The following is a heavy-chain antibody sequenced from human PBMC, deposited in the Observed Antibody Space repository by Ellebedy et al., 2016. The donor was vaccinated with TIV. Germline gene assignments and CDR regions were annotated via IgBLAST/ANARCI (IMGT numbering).Heavy chain of an antibody. V-gene: IGHV3-7*01. D-gene: IGHD1-1*01. CDR3: ARSPAPRTISYYYYYMDV. J-gene: IGHJ6*03. Sequence: GESLKISXAASGFIFRSYWMSWVRQAPGKGLEWLANIKEDGSEKYYVDPVKGRFTISRDNAKNSLYLQMNNLRAEDTAVYYCARSPAPRTISYYYYYMDVWGKGTTVTVSS. CDR2: IKEDGSEK. CDR1: GFIFRSYW.